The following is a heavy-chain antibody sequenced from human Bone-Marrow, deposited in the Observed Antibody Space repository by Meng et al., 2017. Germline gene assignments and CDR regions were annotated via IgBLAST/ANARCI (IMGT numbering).Heavy chain of an antibody. CDR2: ISSNGGST. D-gene: IGHD3-10*01. J-gene: IGHJ3*02. V-gene: IGHV3-64*01. CDR3: ARTYYYGSGSPADAFDI. Sequence: GESLKISCAASGFTFSSYAMHWVRQAPGKGLEYVSAISSNGGSTYYANSVKGRFTISRDNSKNTLYLQMGSLRAEDTAVYYCARTYYYGSGSPADAFDIWGQGTTVTVSS. CDR1: GFTFSSYA.